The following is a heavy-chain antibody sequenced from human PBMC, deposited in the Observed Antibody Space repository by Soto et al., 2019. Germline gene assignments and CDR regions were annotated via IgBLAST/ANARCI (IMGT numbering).Heavy chain of an antibody. D-gene: IGHD2-2*02. V-gene: IGHV3-73*01. CDR2: IRSKANSYAT. CDR3: TRLNCISTSCYRNWFDP. Sequence: GGSLRLSCAASGFTFSGSAMHWVRQASGKGLEWVGRIRSKANSYATAYAASVKGRFTISRDDSKNTAYLQMNSLKTEDTAVYYCTRLNCISTSCYRNWFDPWGQGT. CDR1: GFTFSGSA. J-gene: IGHJ5*02.